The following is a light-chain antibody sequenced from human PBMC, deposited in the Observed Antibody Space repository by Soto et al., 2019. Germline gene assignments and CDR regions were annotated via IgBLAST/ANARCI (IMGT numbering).Light chain of an antibody. J-gene: IGKJ1*01. Sequence: EIVLTQSPGTLSLSPGERATLSCRASQSVNSNYLAWYQQKPGQRPSILIYGASSRATGIPDRFSGSGSGTDFTLTISRLEPEDFAVYYCQQYDTSPRTFGQGTKVEIK. CDR1: QSVNSNY. V-gene: IGKV3-20*01. CDR3: QQYDTSPRT. CDR2: GAS.